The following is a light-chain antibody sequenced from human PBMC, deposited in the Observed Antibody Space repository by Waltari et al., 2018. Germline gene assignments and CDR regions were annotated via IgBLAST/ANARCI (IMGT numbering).Light chain of an antibody. V-gene: IGLV2-14*03. Sequence: QSALTQPASVSGSPGQSITISCTGTYNDVGGDASVSWYQDHPDQAPKVIIYDINNRPSGVSDRFSGSKSGNTASLTISGLQPEDEAYYYCSAQSNNNVVMFGGGTKLTVL. CDR3: SAQSNNNVVM. J-gene: IGLJ3*02. CDR1: YNDVGGDAS. CDR2: DIN.